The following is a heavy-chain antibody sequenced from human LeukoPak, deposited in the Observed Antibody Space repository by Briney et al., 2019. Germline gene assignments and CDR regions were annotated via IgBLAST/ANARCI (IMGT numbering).Heavy chain of an antibody. J-gene: IGHJ1*01. CDR1: GGSFIGYY. CDR3: ASARPKYSSQGY. CDR2: INHSGRT. V-gene: IGHV4-34*01. Sequence: PSETLSLTCAVYGGSFIGYYWSWVRHPPGKGLEWSGEINHSGRTNYNPSLKSRVTIPVDTSKHRLSLKLSSVTAADTSLYYCASARPKYSSQGYCGQGTLVTVYS. D-gene: IGHD5-18*01.